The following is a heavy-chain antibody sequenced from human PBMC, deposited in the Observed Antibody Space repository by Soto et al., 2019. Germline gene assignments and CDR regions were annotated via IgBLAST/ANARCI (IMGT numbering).Heavy chain of an antibody. Sequence: GASVKVSCKASGYTFARHALHWVRQAPGQRLEWMGWINAGTLNTKYSQKFQGRVNIIWDTSANTAYMELSSLTSEDTAVYYCARGCSTSCYYFDFWGQGTLVTVSS. V-gene: IGHV1-3*01. J-gene: IGHJ4*02. CDR3: ARGCSTSCYYFDF. CDR2: INAGTLNT. CDR1: GYTFARHA. D-gene: IGHD2-2*01.